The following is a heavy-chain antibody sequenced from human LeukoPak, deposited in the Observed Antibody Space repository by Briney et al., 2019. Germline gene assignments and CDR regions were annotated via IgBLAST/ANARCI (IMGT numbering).Heavy chain of an antibody. J-gene: IGHJ4*02. CDR1: GYSISSGYY. D-gene: IGHD3/OR15-3a*01. V-gene: IGHV4-38-2*02. CDR2: IHYSGST. CDR3: ARDWTSSGSYYLDY. Sequence: PSETLSLTCTVSGYSISSGYYWGWIRQPPGKGLEWIGSIHYSGSTYYNPSLKSRVTISVDTSKNQFSLKLSSVTAADTAVYYCARDWTSSGSYYLDYWGQGTLVTVSS.